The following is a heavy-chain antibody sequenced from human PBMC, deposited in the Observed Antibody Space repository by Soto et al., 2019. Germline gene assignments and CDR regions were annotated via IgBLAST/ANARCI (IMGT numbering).Heavy chain of an antibody. D-gene: IGHD5-18*01. V-gene: IGHV3-9*01. CDR3: GKVGRGGYSHGPLDY. Sequence: EVQLVESGGGLVQPGRSLRLSCAASGFTFDDYAMHWVRQAPGKGLEWVSGISWNSGSIGYADSVKGRFTISRDNAKNSLYLQMNSLRAEDTALYYCGKVGRGGYSHGPLDYWGQGTLVTVSS. J-gene: IGHJ4*02. CDR2: ISWNSGSI. CDR1: GFTFDDYA.